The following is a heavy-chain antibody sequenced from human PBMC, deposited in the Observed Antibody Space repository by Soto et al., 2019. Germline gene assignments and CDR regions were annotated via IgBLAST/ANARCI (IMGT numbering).Heavy chain of an antibody. CDR2: IYWDADK. CDR3: ARSRCGGDCLQSYSSHYYDGMAV. D-gene: IGHD2-21*02. CDR1: GFSLSTSGVG. Sequence: QITLKESGPTLVRPTQTLTLTCTFSGFSLSTSGVGVCWISPPPGKALEWLALIYWDADKRYSPSLKSRHTITNDTSKNQVVLTMTNVDSADTAIYYCARSRCGGDCLQSYSSHYYDGMAVWGQGTTVTVSS. J-gene: IGHJ6*02. V-gene: IGHV2-5*02.